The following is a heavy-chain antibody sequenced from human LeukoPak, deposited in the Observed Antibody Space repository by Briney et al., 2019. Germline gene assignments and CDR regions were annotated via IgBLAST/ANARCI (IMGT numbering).Heavy chain of an antibody. Sequence: PGGSLRLSCAASGFTFSSYEMNWVRQAPGEGLEWVSYISSSGSTIYYADSVKGRFTISRDNAKNSLYLQMNSLRAEDTAVYYCARDSTMVRGVIIAYYYGMDVWGKGTTVTVSS. J-gene: IGHJ6*04. CDR2: ISSSGSTI. D-gene: IGHD3-10*01. V-gene: IGHV3-48*03. CDR1: GFTFSSYE. CDR3: ARDSTMVRGVIIAYYYGMDV.